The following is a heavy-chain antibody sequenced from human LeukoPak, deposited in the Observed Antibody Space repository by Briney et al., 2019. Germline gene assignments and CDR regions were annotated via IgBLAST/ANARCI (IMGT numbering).Heavy chain of an antibody. V-gene: IGHV4-31*03. Sequence: SETLSLTCTVSGGSISSGGYFWSWIRQHSGKGLEWIGYIYYSGSTSYNPSLKGRVTISLDTSKNQFSLKLSSVTAADTAVYYCARVPDSDSSFDYWGQGTLVTVSS. CDR3: ARVPDSDSSFDY. J-gene: IGHJ4*02. CDR2: IYYSGST. CDR1: GGSISSGGYF. D-gene: IGHD3-22*01.